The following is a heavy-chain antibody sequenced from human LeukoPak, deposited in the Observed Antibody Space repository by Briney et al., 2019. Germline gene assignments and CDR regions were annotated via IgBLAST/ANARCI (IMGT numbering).Heavy chain of an antibody. CDR2: ISGSGGST. Sequence: PSGGSLRLSCAASGFTFSSYGMSWVRQAPGKGLEWVSAISGSGGSTYYADSVKGRFTISRDNSKNTLYLQMNSLRAEDTAVYYCANHPSGYSYGLVDYWGQGTLVTVSS. CDR1: GFTFSSYG. D-gene: IGHD5-18*01. J-gene: IGHJ4*02. CDR3: ANHPSGYSYGLVDY. V-gene: IGHV3-23*01.